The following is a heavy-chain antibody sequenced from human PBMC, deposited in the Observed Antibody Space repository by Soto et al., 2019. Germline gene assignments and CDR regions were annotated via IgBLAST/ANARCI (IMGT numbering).Heavy chain of an antibody. CDR1: GLGFSDKY. V-gene: IGHV3-11*06. CDR2: ISESSTST. D-gene: IGHD6-13*01. J-gene: IGHJ4*02. CDR3: TRGGSGNWSPYFDY. Sequence: PGGSLRLSCEVSGLGFSDKYMSWIRQAPGKGLEWVSYISESSTSTNYAESVKGRFTISRDNAKKSLYLQMNSLRVEDTAVYYCTRGGSGNWSPYFDYWGQGILVTVSS.